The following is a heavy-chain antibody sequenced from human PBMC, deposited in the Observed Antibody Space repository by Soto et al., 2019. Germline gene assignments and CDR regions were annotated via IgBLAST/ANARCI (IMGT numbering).Heavy chain of an antibody. CDR1: GFTFSSDA. CDR2: ISGGGRST. J-gene: IGHJ4*02. CDR3: ARRDYGGGRCYQSD. D-gene: IGHD2-15*01. Sequence: EVQLLESGGGLVQPGGSLRLSCAASGFTFSSDAMIWVRQAPGKGLEWVSIISGGGRSTYYADSVKGRFTISRDNSKNTLYLQMSSLRAEDTAVYFCARRDYGGGRCYQSDWGQGTLVTVSS. V-gene: IGHV3-23*01.